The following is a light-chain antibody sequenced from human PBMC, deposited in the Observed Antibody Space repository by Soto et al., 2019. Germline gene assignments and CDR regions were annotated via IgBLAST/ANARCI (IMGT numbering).Light chain of an antibody. J-gene: IGKJ4*01. CDR1: QSVSSTY. V-gene: IGKV3-20*01. CDR2: GAS. Sequence: EIVLTQSPGTLSLSPGERATLSCRASQSVSSTYLAWYQQKPGQAPRLLIYGASRRATGIPDRFSGSGSGTDFTLTISRLEPEGFAVYYCQHYGSLVLTFGGGTKVEIK. CDR3: QHYGSLVLT.